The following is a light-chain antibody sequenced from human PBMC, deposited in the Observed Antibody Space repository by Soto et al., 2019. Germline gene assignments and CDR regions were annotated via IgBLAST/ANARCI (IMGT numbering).Light chain of an antibody. J-gene: IGKJ5*01. CDR2: AAS. CDR1: ESIGDY. CDR3: QQYVTSPSIT. Sequence: EIVLTHSPCALSLSPGGRATLSCLASESIGDYLAWYQQRPGQAPRLLIYAASRRASGTPHRFSGSGSERAFTLAISGLEPADFGVYYCQQYVTSPSITFGQGTRLEIK. V-gene: IGKV3-20*01.